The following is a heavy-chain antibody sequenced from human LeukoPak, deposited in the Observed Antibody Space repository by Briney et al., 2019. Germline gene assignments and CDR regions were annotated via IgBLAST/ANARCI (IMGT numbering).Heavy chain of an antibody. CDR1: GYTFNNYW. J-gene: IGHJ6*02. CDR3: ARREMYGMDV. Sequence: GESLKISCKGSGYTFNNYWIGWVRQMPGKGLEWMGIIYPGDSDTRYNPSFQGQVTISADKSISTAYLQWSSLKASDTAMYYCARREMYGMDVWGQGTTVTVSS. D-gene: IGHD5-24*01. CDR2: IYPGDSDT. V-gene: IGHV5-51*01.